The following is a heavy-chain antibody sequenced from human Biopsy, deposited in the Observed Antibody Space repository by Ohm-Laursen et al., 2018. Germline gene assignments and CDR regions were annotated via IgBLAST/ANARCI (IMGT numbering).Heavy chain of an antibody. CDR3: ARPSGGVSTIGFDP. CDR2: INPHTGVT. V-gene: IGHV1-2*05. J-gene: IGHJ5*02. Sequence: SVKVSCKASGYDFLDFHIHWVRQVPGQGLEWIGHINPHTGVTKYARKFLDRITMTGDTSISTAYMDLSRLTSADTGIYYCARPSGGVSTIGFDPWGQGTLVIVSS. CDR1: GYDFLDFH. D-gene: IGHD5/OR15-5a*01.